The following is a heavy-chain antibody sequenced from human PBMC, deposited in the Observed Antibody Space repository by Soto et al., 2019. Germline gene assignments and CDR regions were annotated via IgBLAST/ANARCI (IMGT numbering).Heavy chain of an antibody. CDR1: GFTFGDYA. V-gene: IGHV3-49*03. J-gene: IGHJ4*02. CDR3: TRDLYCSSTSCYYFGY. D-gene: IGHD2-2*01. Sequence: GGSLRLSCTASGFTFGDYAMSWFRQAPGKGLEWVGFIRSKAYGGTTEYAASVKGRFTISRDDSKSIAYLQMNSLKTEDTAVYYCTRDLYCSSTSCYYFGYWGQGTLVTVSS. CDR2: IRSKAYGGTT.